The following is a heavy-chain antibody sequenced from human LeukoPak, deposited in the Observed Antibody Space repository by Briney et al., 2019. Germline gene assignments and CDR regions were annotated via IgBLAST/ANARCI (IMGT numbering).Heavy chain of an antibody. J-gene: IGHJ4*02. D-gene: IGHD5-24*01. V-gene: IGHV3-7*05. CDR1: GCTFSSYW. Sequence: TGGSLRLSCAASGCTFSSYWMSWVRQAPGKGLEWVANIKEDGSEKYYVDSVKGRFTISRDNAKNSLYLQMNSLRAEDAAVYYCAGVGEMAGFDYWGQGTLVTVSS. CDR3: AGVGEMAGFDY. CDR2: IKEDGSEK.